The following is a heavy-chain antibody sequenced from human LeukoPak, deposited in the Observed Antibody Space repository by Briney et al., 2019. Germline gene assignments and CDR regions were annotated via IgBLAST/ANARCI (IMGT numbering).Heavy chain of an antibody. CDR2: IYWNDNK. CDR3: AHRGVVREKYFLH. V-gene: IGHV2-5*01. J-gene: IGHJ1*01. CDR1: GFSIGRNTVG. D-gene: IGHD3-10*02. Sequence: SGPTLLNPTQNLTLTCTFSGFSIGRNTVGVGWIRQPPGSALEWLASIYWNDNKRYRPSLRDRVTIPKDTSKNQVILMMTNMDPADTGTYYCAHRGVVREKYFLHWAQGTRVIVS.